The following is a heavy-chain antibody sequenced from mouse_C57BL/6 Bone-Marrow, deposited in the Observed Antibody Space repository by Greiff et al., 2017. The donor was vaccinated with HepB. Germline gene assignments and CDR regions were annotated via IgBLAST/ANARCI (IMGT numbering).Heavy chain of an antibody. CDR1: GFTFSSYA. D-gene: IGHD2-4*01. V-gene: IGHV5-4*01. CDR3: ARERGDYDWFAY. CDR2: ISDGGSYT. J-gene: IGHJ3*01. Sequence: EVKVVESGGGLVKPGGSLKLSCAASGFTFSSYAMSWVRQTPEKRLEWVATISDGGSYTYYPDNVKGRFTISRDNAKNNLYLQMSHLKSEDTAMYYCARERGDYDWFAYWGQGTLVTVSA.